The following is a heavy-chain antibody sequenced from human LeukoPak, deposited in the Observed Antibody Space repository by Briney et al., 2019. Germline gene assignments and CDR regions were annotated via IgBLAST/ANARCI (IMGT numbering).Heavy chain of an antibody. CDR3: ARERFGELLGYYYYYMDV. D-gene: IGHD3-10*01. CDR1: GGTFSSYA. V-gene: IGHV1-69*06. Sequence: SVKVSCKASGGTFSSYAIGWVRQAPGQGLEWMGRIIPIFGTANYAQKFQGRVTITADKSTSTAYMELSSLRSEDTAVYYCARERFGELLGYYYYYMDVWGKGTTVTVSS. CDR2: IIPIFGTA. J-gene: IGHJ6*03.